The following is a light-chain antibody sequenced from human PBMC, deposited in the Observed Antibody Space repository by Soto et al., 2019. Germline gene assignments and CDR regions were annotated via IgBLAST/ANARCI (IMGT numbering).Light chain of an antibody. J-gene: IGKJ4*01. CDR2: DAS. CDR1: QSIGSN. CDR3: PQFSTWPLI. V-gene: IGKV3-15*01. Sequence: EIVMTQSPAILSVSPGERATLSCRASQSIGSNLAWYQQQLGQAPRLLIYDASTRATGIPARFSGSGSGTEFTLTISSLQSEDFAVYFCPQFSTWPLIFGGGTKVEI.